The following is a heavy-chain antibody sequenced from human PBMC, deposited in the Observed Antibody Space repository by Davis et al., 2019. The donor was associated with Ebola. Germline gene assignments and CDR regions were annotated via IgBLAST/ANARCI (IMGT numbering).Heavy chain of an antibody. CDR1: GYTFSNYA. CDR3: ARDHSSLDY. D-gene: IGHD6-13*01. Sequence: ASVKVSCKASGYTFSNYAFSWVRQAPGQGLEWLGWIGTYNANTHYAQKLQGRITMTTDTSTTTAYMELRSLTSDDTAIYYCARDHSSLDYWGQGTLVTVSS. J-gene: IGHJ4*02. CDR2: IGTYNANT. V-gene: IGHV1-18*01.